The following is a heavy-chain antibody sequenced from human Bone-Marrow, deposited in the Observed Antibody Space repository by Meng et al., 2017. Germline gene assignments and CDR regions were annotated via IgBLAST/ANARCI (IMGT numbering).Heavy chain of an antibody. Sequence: GGSLRLSCAASGFTFGSYSMNWVRQAPGKGLEWVSPISSSSSYIYYADSVKGRFTISRDNAKNSLYLQMNSLRAEDTAVYYCARAPPGIRWELPTLYDWGQGTLVTVSS. V-gene: IGHV3-21*03. D-gene: IGHD1-26*01. J-gene: IGHJ4*02. CDR3: ARAPPGIRWELPTLYD. CDR2: ISSSSSYI. CDR1: GFTFGSYS.